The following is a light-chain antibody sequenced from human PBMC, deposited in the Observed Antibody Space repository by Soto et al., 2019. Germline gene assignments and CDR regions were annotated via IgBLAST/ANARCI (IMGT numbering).Light chain of an antibody. CDR1: SSYLGSKT. CDR3: AAWDDSLNGSYV. CDR2: NND. J-gene: IGLJ1*01. Sequence: QSLMTQPPSASGTPGQRVTISCSGSSSYLGSKTVNWYQQLPGTAPKLLIYNNDRRPSGVPDRFSGSKSGTSASLAISGLQSEDEADYYCAAWDDSLNGSYVFGTGTKLTVL. V-gene: IGLV1-44*01.